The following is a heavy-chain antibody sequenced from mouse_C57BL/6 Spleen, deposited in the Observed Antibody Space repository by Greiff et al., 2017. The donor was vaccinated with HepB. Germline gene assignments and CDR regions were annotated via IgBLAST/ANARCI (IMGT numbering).Heavy chain of an antibody. J-gene: IGHJ4*01. V-gene: IGHV1-69*01. CDR2: IDPSDSYT. Sequence: QVQLKQPGAELVMPGASVKLSCKASGYTFTSYWMHWVKQRPGQGLEWIGEIDPSDSYTNYNQKFKGKSTLTVDKSSSTAYMQLSSLTSEDSAVYYCARPYYEDYYAMDYWGQGTSVTVSS. CDR3: ARPYYEDYYAMDY. D-gene: IGHD2-10*01. CDR1: GYTFTSYW.